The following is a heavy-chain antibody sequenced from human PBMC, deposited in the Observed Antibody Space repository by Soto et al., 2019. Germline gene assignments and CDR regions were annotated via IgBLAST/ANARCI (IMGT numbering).Heavy chain of an antibody. Sequence: QLLESGPGLVKPSETLSLTCTVSGGSISSSSYYWGWIRQPPGKGLEWIGSIYYSGSTYYNPSLKSRVTISVDTSKNQFSLKLSSVTAADTAVYYCARQRTFGGVIVFDYWGQGTLVTVSS. CDR1: GGSISSSSYY. CDR3: ARQRTFGGVIVFDY. CDR2: IYYSGST. J-gene: IGHJ4*02. V-gene: IGHV4-39*01. D-gene: IGHD3-16*02.